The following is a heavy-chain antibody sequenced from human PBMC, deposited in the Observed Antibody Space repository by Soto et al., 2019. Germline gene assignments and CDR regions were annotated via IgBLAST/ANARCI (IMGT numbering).Heavy chain of an antibody. J-gene: IGHJ3*02. V-gene: IGHV3-30*18. CDR2: ISYDGSNK. D-gene: IGHD2-21*02. Sequence: PGGSLRLSCAASGFTFSSYGMHWVRQAPGKGLEWVAVISYDGSNKYYADSVKGRFTISRDNSKNTLYLQMNSLRAEDTAVYYCAKLSDSHAFEIWGQGTMVTVSS. CDR1: GFTFSSYG. CDR3: AKLSDSHAFEI.